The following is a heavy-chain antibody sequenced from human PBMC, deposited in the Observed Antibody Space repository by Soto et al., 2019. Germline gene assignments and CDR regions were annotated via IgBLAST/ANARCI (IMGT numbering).Heavy chain of an antibody. J-gene: IGHJ4*02. Sequence: QVQLVESGGGVVQPGRSLRLSCAASGFTFSSYGMHWVRQAPGKGREGVAVISYDGSNKYYADSVKGRFTISRDNSKNTLYLQMNSLRAEDTAVYYCAKGLAQQLGGGDYWGQGTLVTVSS. CDR2: ISYDGSNK. CDR3: AKGLAQQLGGGDY. D-gene: IGHD6-13*01. V-gene: IGHV3-30*18. CDR1: GFTFSSYG.